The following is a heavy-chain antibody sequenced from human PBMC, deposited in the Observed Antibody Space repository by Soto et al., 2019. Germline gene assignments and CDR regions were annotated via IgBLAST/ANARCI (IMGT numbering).Heavy chain of an antibody. Sequence: GASVKVSFKASGGTFSSYAISWVRQAPGQGLEWMGGIIPIFGTANYAQKFQGRVTITADKSTSTAYMELSSLRSEDTAVYYCARVRGRAYCGGDCYSEYFQHWGQGTLVTVSS. CDR3: ARVRGRAYCGGDCYSEYFQH. CDR2: IIPIFGTA. J-gene: IGHJ1*01. V-gene: IGHV1-69*06. D-gene: IGHD2-21*02. CDR1: GGTFSSYA.